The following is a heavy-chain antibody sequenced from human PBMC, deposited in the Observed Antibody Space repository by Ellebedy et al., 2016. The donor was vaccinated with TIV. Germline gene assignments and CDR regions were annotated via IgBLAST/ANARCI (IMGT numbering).Heavy chain of an antibody. CDR3: ARDPDILTGRGGFDY. J-gene: IGHJ4*02. CDR1: GYTFSNYF. D-gene: IGHD3-9*01. Sequence: AASVKVSCKASGYTFSNYFVHWVRQAPGQGLEWMGIINPSSGSTTYAQKLQGRLTMTRDTSTSTVYMELSSLRSEDTAVYYCARDPDILTGRGGFDYWGQGTLVTVSS. V-gene: IGHV1-46*04. CDR2: INPSSGST.